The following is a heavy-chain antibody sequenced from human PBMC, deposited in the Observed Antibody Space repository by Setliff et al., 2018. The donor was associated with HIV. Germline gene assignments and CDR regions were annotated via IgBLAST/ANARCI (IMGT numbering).Heavy chain of an antibody. CDR1: GGTFSSYA. V-gene: IGHV1-18*01. Sequence: ASVKVSCKASGGTFSSYAIGWVRQAPGQGLEWLGWISPYNGHTNFAQKFRDRVTLTTGTSTSTAYMELRSLTSDDTAVYYCARGYCGGGICYSPNWLDPWGQGTLVTVSS. CDR2: ISPYNGHT. J-gene: IGHJ5*02. D-gene: IGHD2-15*01. CDR3: ARGYCGGGICYSPNWLDP.